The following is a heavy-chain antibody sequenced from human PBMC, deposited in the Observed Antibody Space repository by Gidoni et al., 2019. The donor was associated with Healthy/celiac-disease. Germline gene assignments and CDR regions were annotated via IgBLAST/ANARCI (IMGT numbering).Heavy chain of an antibody. J-gene: IGHJ6*02. D-gene: IGHD2-2*01. CDR3: ARGCTSCLAYYYYGMDV. CDR1: GAPFSSYA. Sequence: QVQLVQSGAEVKKPGSSGKVSCKASGAPFSSYAISWVRQAPGQGLEWMGGIIPIFGTENYAQKFQGRVTITADESTSTGYRELSSLRSEDTAVYYCARGCTSCLAYYYYGMDVWGQGTTVTVSS. V-gene: IGHV1-69*01. CDR2: IIPIFGTE.